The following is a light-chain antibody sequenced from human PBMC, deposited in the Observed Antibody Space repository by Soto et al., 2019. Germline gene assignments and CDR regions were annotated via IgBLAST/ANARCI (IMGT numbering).Light chain of an antibody. Sequence: DLQMTQSPSSLSASVGDRVTITCQASQDITNYLNWYQQKPGKAPKLLIHDSSNLETGVPPRFSGSGSGTYFSFTISSLQPEDIATYYCQQYDSLPLTFGQGTRLEIK. CDR1: QDITNY. CDR3: QQYDSLPLT. CDR2: DSS. J-gene: IGKJ5*01. V-gene: IGKV1-33*01.